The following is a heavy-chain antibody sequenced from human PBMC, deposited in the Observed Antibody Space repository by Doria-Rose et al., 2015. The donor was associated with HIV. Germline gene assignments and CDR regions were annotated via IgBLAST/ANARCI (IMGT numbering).Heavy chain of an antibody. V-gene: IGHV1-69*02. D-gene: IGHD1-26*01. Sequence: QVQLVQSGSEMKKPGSSVKVFCKASGGTFSSYTISWVRQAPGQGPEWMGRIIPILDIVNYALRFQGRVTITADESTSTAYMELSSLRSEDTAIYYCASQWERSSFDYWGQGTLVTVAS. J-gene: IGHJ4*02. CDR2: IIPILDIV. CDR1: GGTFSSYT. CDR3: ASQWERSSFDY.